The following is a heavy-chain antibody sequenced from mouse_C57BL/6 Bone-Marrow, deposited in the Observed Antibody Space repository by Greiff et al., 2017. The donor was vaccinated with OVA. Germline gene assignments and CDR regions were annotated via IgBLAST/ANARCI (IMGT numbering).Heavy chain of an antibody. J-gene: IGHJ4*01. CDR2: ISNGGGST. CDR1: GFTFSDYS. Sequence: EVMLVESGGGLVQPGGSLKLSCAASGFTFSDYSMYWVRQTPEKRLEWVAYISNGGGSTYYPDTVKGRFTISRDNAKNTLYLQMSRLKSEDTAMYYCARHDTTVVAPWGQGTSVTVSS. D-gene: IGHD1-1*01. V-gene: IGHV5-12*01. CDR3: ARHDTTVVAP.